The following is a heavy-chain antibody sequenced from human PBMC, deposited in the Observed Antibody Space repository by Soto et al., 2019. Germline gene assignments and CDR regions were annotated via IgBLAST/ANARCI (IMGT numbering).Heavy chain of an antibody. CDR3: ARAPYLAPARPARFDD. Sequence: ASVKVSCKASGYTFTSYAMHWVRQAPGQRLEWMGWINAGNGNTKYSQKFQGRVTITRDTSASTAYMELSSLRSEDTAVYYCARAPYLAPARPARFDDWGQGTLVTVSS. D-gene: IGHD3-16*01. V-gene: IGHV1-3*01. J-gene: IGHJ4*02. CDR2: INAGNGNT. CDR1: GYTFTSYA.